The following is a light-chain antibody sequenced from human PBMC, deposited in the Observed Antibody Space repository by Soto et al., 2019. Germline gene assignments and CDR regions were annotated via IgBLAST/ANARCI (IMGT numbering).Light chain of an antibody. J-gene: IGKJ5*01. V-gene: IGKV3D-20*02. CDR3: QQRSHWRT. Sequence: ESVLTQSPRTLSLSPGERATLSCRASQSVSSSYLAWYQQKPGQAPRLLIYDASNRATGIPARFSGSGSGTDFTLTISSLEPEDFAVYYCQQRSHWRTFGQGTRLEIK. CDR2: DAS. CDR1: QSVSSSY.